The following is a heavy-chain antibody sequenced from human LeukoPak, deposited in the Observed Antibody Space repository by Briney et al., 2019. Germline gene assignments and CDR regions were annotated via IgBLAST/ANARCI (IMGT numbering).Heavy chain of an antibody. D-gene: IGHD6-19*01. Sequence: SETLSLTCTVSGGSISSSSYSWGWIRQPPGKGLEWIGSIYYSGSTYYNPSLKSRVTISVDTSKNQFSLKLSSVTAADTAVYYCARPEREWLVPWYFDLWGRGTLVTVSS. CDR3: ARPEREWLVPWYFDL. J-gene: IGHJ2*01. CDR1: GGSISSSSYS. CDR2: IYYSGST. V-gene: IGHV4-39*01.